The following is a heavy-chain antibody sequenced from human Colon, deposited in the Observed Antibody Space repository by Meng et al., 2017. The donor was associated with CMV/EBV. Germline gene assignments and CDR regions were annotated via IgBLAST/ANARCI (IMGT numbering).Heavy chain of an antibody. V-gene: IGHV3-30*02. CDR1: GLTFNGYG. CDR2: IGSDGSIK. J-gene: IGHJ4*02. D-gene: IGHD4-11*01. CDR3: AREGYSNFGY. Sequence: GESLKISCAASGLTFNGYGLHWVRQAPGKGLEWVAFIGSDGSIKRYADSVKGRLTISRDNSNNTLWLQMHSLRPEDTALYYCAREGYSNFGYWGQGTLVTVSS.